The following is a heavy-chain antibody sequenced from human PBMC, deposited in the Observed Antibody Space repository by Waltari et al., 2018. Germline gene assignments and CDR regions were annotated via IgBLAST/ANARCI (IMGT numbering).Heavy chain of an antibody. CDR1: GYSISSGYY. CDR3: ARAFIELVEYDGGSVNWFDP. Sequence: QVQLQESGPGLVKPSETLSLTCAVSGYSISSGYYWGWIRQPPGKGLEWIGSIYHSGSTYYNPSLKSRVTISVDTSKNQFSLKLSSVTAADTAVYYCARAFIELVEYDGGSVNWFDPWGQGTLVTVSS. V-gene: IGHV4-38-2*01. D-gene: IGHD2-8*02. J-gene: IGHJ5*02. CDR2: IYHSGST.